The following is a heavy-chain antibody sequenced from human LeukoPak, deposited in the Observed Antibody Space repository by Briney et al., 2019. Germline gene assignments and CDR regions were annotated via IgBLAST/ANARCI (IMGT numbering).Heavy chain of an antibody. CDR3: AKDFSYYYDSSGYLDY. Sequence: GGSLRLSCAASGFTFSSYAMRWVRQAPGKGLEWVSVISGSGGSTYYADSVKGRFTISRDNSKNTQYLQMNSLRAEDTAVYYCAKDFSYYYDSSGYLDYWGQGTLVTVSS. CDR1: GFTFSSYA. D-gene: IGHD3-22*01. J-gene: IGHJ4*02. V-gene: IGHV3-23*01. CDR2: ISGSGGST.